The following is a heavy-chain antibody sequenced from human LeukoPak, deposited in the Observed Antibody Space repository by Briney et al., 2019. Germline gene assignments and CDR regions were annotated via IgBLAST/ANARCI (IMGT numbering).Heavy chain of an antibody. CDR1: GASISAYY. D-gene: IGHD3-22*01. CDR3: ARERWNSSRYQGSYAFDV. Sequence: SETLSLTCTVSGASISAYYWSWIRQSAGKGLEWIGRISTTGGTDYNASLKSRVTISLDKSKNQFSLKLTSVTAADTAVYYCARERWNSSRYQGSYAFDVWGQGTLVTVSS. V-gene: IGHV4-4*07. CDR2: ISTTGGT. J-gene: IGHJ3*01.